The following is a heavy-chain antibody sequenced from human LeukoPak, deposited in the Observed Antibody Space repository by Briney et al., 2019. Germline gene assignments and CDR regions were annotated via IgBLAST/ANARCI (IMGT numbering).Heavy chain of an antibody. Sequence: ASVKVSCKASGGTFSSYAISWVRQAPGQGLEWMGGIIPIFGTATYAQKFQGRVTITTDESSSTAYMELSSLRSEDTAVYYCARDYYDSFAFDIWGQGTMVTVSS. CDR2: IIPIFGTA. J-gene: IGHJ3*02. CDR3: ARDYYDSFAFDI. V-gene: IGHV1-69*05. D-gene: IGHD3-22*01. CDR1: GGTFSSYA.